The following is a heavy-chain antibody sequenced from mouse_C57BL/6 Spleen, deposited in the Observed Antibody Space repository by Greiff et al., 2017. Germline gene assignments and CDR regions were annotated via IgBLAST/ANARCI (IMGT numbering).Heavy chain of an antibody. V-gene: IGHV1-59*01. CDR3: ARWGKGGYFDY. CDR1: GYTFTSYW. Sequence: VKLQQPGAELVRPGTSVKLSCKASGYTFTSYWMHWVKQRPGQGLEWIGVIDPSDSYTNYNQKFKGKATLTVDTSSSTAYMQLSSLTSEDSAVYYCARWGKGGYFDYWGQGTTLTVSS. CDR2: IDPSDSYT. J-gene: IGHJ2*01.